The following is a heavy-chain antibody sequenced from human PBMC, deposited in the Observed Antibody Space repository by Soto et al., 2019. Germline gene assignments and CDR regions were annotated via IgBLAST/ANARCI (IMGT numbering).Heavy chain of an antibody. J-gene: IGHJ4*02. CDR3: ARESGYHGPGWGIDY. V-gene: IGHV1-69*13. CDR2: IIPIFGTA. Sequence: SVKVSCKASGGTFSSYAISWVRQAPGQGLEWMGGIIPIFGTANYAQKFQGRVTITADESTSTACMELSSLRSEDTAVYYCARESGYHGPGWGIDYWGQGTLVTVSS. D-gene: IGHD3-16*01. CDR1: GGTFSSYA.